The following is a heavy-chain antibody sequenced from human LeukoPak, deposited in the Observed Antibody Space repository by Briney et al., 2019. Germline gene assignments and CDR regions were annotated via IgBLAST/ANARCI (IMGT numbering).Heavy chain of an antibody. CDR2: IIPDFGTT. Sequence: SVRVSCKASGGTFSSFTISWMRQAPGQGLEWMGGIIPDFGTTYNGQKFQGRLTVTAAESTDTAYMNLRGLTSEDTAVYYCARDRGDYFDYWGQGTPVTVPS. CDR3: ARDRGDYFDY. V-gene: IGHV1-69*13. D-gene: IGHD3-10*01. CDR1: GGTFSSFT. J-gene: IGHJ4*02.